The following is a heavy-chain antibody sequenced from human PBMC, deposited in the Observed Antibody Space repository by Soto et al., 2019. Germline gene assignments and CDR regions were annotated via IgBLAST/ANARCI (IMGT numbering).Heavy chain of an antibody. CDR1: GFTFSSYW. CDR2: IDSGASST. CDR3: TRSGDAVYEETSDAFDI. Sequence: EVQLVESGGGLFQPGVSLRLSCAASGFTFSSYWMHWVRQAPEKGLVWVSRIDSGASSTSNADSVKGRFTIARDNAKNTLYLQINSMRAEDTAVYSWTRSGDAVYEETSDAFDIWGQGTMVVVSS. D-gene: IGHD5-12*01. V-gene: IGHV3-74*01. J-gene: IGHJ3*02.